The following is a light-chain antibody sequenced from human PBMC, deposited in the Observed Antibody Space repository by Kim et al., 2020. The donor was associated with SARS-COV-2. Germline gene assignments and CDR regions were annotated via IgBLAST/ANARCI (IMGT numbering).Light chain of an antibody. V-gene: IGLV1-51*01. Sequence: GQKGTSSWSGSSSNLGNYDVSWYQQLPGTAPRLLIYDNHERPAGIPDRFSGAKSGTTATLGITGLQTGDEADYYCGAWDTSLSIVVFGGGTQLTVL. CDR1: SSNLGNYD. J-gene: IGLJ2*01. CDR2: DNH. CDR3: GAWDTSLSIVV.